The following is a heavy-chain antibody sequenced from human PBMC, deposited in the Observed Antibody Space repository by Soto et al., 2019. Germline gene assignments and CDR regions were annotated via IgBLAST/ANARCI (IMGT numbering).Heavy chain of an antibody. Sequence: QRVSCRVFGYSCTSCWLRWVRQMPGKGLEWMGRIDPSDSYTNYSPSFQGHVTISADKSISTAYLQWSSLKASDTAMYYCARRGRYFDWLLPDYWGQGTLVTVSS. CDR2: IDPSDSYT. CDR1: GYSCTSCW. J-gene: IGHJ4*02. D-gene: IGHD3-9*01. V-gene: IGHV5-10-1*01. CDR3: ARRGRYFDWLLPDY.